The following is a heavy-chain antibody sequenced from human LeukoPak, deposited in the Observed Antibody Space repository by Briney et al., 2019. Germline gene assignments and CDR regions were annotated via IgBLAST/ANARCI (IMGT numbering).Heavy chain of an antibody. V-gene: IGHV1-69*13. CDR1: GYTFTSYG. D-gene: IGHD3-10*01. Sequence: SVKVSCKASGYTFTSYGISWVRQAPGQGLEWMGGIIPIFGTANYAQKFQGRVTITADESTSTAYMELSSLRSEDTAVYYCARADYYGSGSYGTLDYYYYGMDVWGQGTTVTVSS. CDR3: ARADYYGSGSYGTLDYYYYGMDV. CDR2: IIPIFGTA. J-gene: IGHJ6*02.